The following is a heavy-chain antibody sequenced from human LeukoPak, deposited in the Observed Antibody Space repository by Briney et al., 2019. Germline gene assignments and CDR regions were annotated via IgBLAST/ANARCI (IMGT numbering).Heavy chain of an antibody. CDR1: GGSISSHL. CDR3: ARRQTEAAGYADNGNWLDP. CDR2: ISYSGST. Sequence: PSETLSLTCTVSGGSISSHLWNWIRQTPGKGLEWLGRISYSGSTIYNPSLKSRITISVDTSMDQFSLKLSSVTAADTAVYYCARRQTEAAGYADNGNWLDPWGQGTLVTVSP. J-gene: IGHJ5*02. V-gene: IGHV4-59*08. D-gene: IGHD5-12*01.